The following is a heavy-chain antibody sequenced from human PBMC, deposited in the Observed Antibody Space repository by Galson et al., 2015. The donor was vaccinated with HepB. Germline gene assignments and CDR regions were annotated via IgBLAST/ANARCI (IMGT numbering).Heavy chain of an antibody. Sequence: SLRLSCAASGFTLSNYAMHWVRQAPGKGLEWVAVVSDDGSHKFYADSLKGRFTISRDNSKNTLYLQMNSLRAEDTSVYYCARGCNSSWCFDSWGQGTLVTVSS. CDR2: VSDDGSHK. CDR3: ARGCNSSWCFDS. V-gene: IGHV3-30*04. CDR1: GFTLSNYA. D-gene: IGHD6-13*01. J-gene: IGHJ4*02.